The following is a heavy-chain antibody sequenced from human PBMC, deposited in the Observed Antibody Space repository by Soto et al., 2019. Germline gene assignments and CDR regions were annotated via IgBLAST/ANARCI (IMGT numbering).Heavy chain of an antibody. V-gene: IGHV3-23*01. Sequence: GGSLRLSCAASGFTFTSYAMGWVRQAPGKGLEWVSYISGSGGSTYYADSVKGRFTMSRDNSKNTLYLQMNTLRAEDTAVYYCGRRGPVDHYFDYWGQGTLVTVSA. CDR3: GRRGPVDHYFDY. J-gene: IGHJ4*02. D-gene: IGHD2-15*01. CDR2: ISGSGGST. CDR1: GFTFTSYA.